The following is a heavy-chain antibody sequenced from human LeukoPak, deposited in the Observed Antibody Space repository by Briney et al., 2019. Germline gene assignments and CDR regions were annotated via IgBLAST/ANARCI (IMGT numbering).Heavy chain of an antibody. CDR3: ASGVVVAHYYYGMDV. J-gene: IGHJ6*02. D-gene: IGHD2-15*01. V-gene: IGHV4-30-2*01. CDR2: IYHSGST. CDR1: GGSISSGGYS. Sequence: SETLSLTCAVSGGSISSGGYSWSWIRQPPGKGLEWIGYIYHSGSTYYNPSLKSRVTISVDRSKNQFSLKLSSVTAADTAVYYCASGVVVAHYYYGMDVWGQGTTATVSS.